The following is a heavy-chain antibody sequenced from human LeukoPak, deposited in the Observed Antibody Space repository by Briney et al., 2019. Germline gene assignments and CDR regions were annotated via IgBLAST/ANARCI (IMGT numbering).Heavy chain of an antibody. CDR3: AKDRPNYHESNGHYYRRNGDY. CDR1: GLTFHNYA. J-gene: IGHJ4*02. V-gene: IGHV3-23*01. CDR2: ISSRGDIT. Sequence: GGSLRPSCAATGLTFHNYAMSWIRHAPGQGLERVSAISSRGDITFYADSVKGRFTISRDNSRYTLCLQMNSPRAEDAAMYYCAKDRPNYHESNGHYYRRNGDYSGQGTLVTGSS. D-gene: IGHD3-22*01.